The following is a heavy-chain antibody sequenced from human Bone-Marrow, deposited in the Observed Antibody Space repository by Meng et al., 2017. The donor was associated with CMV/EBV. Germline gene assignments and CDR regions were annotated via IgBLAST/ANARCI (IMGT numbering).Heavy chain of an antibody. Sequence: ASVKVSCKASGYTFNSYYIHWVRQAPGQGLEWMGWINPNSGDTNYAQKLQGRVTMTRDTSNSTAYMELSRLRSDDTAVYYWARAGDIGVSGSFDYWGQGTLVTVSS. CDR3: ARAGDIGVSGSFDY. CDR1: GYTFNSYY. V-gene: IGHV1-2*02. D-gene: IGHD5-12*01. J-gene: IGHJ4*02. CDR2: INPNSGDT.